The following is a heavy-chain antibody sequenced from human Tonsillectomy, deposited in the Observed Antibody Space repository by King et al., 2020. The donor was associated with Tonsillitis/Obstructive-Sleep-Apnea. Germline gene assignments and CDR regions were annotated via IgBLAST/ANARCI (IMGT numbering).Heavy chain of an antibody. CDR1: GYTFTSYA. CDR2: INTNTGNP. Sequence: QLVQSGSELKKPGASVKVSCKASGYTFTSYALNWVRQAPGQGLEWMGWINTNTGNPTYAQGFTGRFVFSLDTSVSTAYQQISSLKAEDTAVYYCANLGYCSTTSCYPPLDAFDIWGQGTMVTVSS. V-gene: IGHV7-4-1*02. CDR3: ANLGYCSTTSCYPPLDAFDI. J-gene: IGHJ3*02. D-gene: IGHD2-2*01.